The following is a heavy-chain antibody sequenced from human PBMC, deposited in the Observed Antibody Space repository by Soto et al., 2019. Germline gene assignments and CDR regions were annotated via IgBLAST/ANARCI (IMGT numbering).Heavy chain of an antibody. V-gene: IGHV3-15*01. CDR3: TTDTEKMYYDFWSGYYKPSTDAFDI. D-gene: IGHD3-3*01. CDR2: IKSKTDGGTT. CDR1: GFTFSNAW. Sequence: GGSLRLSCAASGFTFSNAWMSWVRQAPGKGLEWVGRIKSKTDGGTTDYAAPVKGRFTISRDDSKNTLYLQMNSLKTEDTAVYYCTTDTEKMYYDFWSGYYKPSTDAFDIWGQGTMVTVSS. J-gene: IGHJ3*02.